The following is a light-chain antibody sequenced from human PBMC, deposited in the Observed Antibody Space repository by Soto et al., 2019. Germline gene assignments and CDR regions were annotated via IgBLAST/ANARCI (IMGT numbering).Light chain of an antibody. CDR1: QSVSAN. CDR3: QQYDNWSPGT. J-gene: IGKJ1*01. CDR2: GAS. Sequence: EIVMTQSPATLSVFPGERVTLSCRASQSVSANLSCYQQKPGQAPMLLVYGASTRATGIPARFSGGGSGTEFTLTISSLQSDDFAVYYCQQYDNWSPGTFGQGTKVEIK. V-gene: IGKV3-15*01.